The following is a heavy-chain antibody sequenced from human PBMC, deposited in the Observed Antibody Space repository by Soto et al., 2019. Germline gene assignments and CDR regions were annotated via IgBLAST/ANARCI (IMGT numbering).Heavy chain of an antibody. V-gene: IGHV4-34*01. CDR1: GGSFSGYY. D-gene: IGHD5-18*01. J-gene: IGHJ6*03. CDR3: ARGGGDSDGYYYYYYMDV. CDR2: INHSGST. Sequence: QVQLQQWGAGLLKPSETLSLTCAVYGGSFSGYYWSWIRQPPGKGLEWIGEINHSGSTNYNPSLKSPVTISVDTSKNQSSLKLSSVTAADPAVYYCARGGGDSDGYYYYYYMDVWGKGTTVTVSS.